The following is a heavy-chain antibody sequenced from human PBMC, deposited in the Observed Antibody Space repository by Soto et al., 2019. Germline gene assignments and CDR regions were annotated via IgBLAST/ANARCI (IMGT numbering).Heavy chain of an antibody. V-gene: IGHV4-34*01. D-gene: IGHD1-7*01. CDR3: ARRYNWNFSFDF. J-gene: IGHJ4*02. Sequence: SETLSLTCAVYGGSFSDYHWSWIRQPPGKGLEWIGKINHSGSSNYNPSLKSRVTISVDTSKNQFSLKLSSVTAADTAVYYCARRYNWNFSFDFWGQGTLVTVSS. CDR1: GGSFSDYH. CDR2: INHSGSS.